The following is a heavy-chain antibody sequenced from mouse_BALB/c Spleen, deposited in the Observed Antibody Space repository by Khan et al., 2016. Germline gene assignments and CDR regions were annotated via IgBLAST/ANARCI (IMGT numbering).Heavy chain of an antibody. CDR1: GFSLTDYG. D-gene: IGHD2-1*01. CDR2: IWGGGST. J-gene: IGHJ1*01. CDR3: AKHHGNSHWYFDV. Sequence: QVQLKQSGPGLVAPSQSLSITCTVSGFSLTDYGVSWIRQPPGKGLEWLGVIWGGGSTYYTSALKSSLSISKDNSKSHVFLKMNSLQTDDTAMYYCAKHHGNSHWYFDVWGAGTTVTVSS. V-gene: IGHV2-6-5*01.